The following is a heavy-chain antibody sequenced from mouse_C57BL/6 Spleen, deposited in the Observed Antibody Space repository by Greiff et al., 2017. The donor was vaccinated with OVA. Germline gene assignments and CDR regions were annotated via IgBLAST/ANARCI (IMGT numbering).Heavy chain of an antibody. J-gene: IGHJ2*01. CDR2: IYPSDSET. D-gene: IGHD1-1*01. V-gene: IGHV1-61*01. Sequence: QVQLQQPGAELVRPGSSVKLSCKASGYTFTSYWMDWVKQRPGQGLEWIGNIYPSDSETHYNQKFKDKATLTVDKSSSTAYMQLSSLTSEDSAVYYCARKEYTVAYYFDYWGQGTTLTVSS. CDR1: GYTFTSYW. CDR3: ARKEYTVAYYFDY.